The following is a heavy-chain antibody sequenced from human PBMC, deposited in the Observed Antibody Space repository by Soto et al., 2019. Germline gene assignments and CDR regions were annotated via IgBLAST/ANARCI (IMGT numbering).Heavy chain of an antibody. CDR1: GGSISSGGYY. CDR3: ARDSGCLGSYSMAWFDP. V-gene: IGHV4-31*03. J-gene: IGHJ5*02. Sequence: QVQLQESGPGLVKPSQTLSLTCTVSGGSISSGGYYWSWIRQHPGKGLEWIGYIYYSGSTYYNPCRKRRVTRAVDPFKKQFSLKVRAVTVAEKAVDYRARDSGCLGSYSMAWFDPLGQGTLVTVPS. CDR2: IYYSGST. D-gene: IGHD3-10*02.